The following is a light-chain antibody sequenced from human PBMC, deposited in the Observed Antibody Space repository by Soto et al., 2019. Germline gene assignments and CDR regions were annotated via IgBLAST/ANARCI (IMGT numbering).Light chain of an antibody. Sequence: EIVMTQSPATLSVSPGERATLSCRASESVSRNLAWYQQKPGQAPRLLICAASTRATDIAARISGSGSGTEFTLTISSLQSEDFAVYYCLQYNKWPLTFGGGTKVEIK. J-gene: IGKJ4*01. CDR2: AAS. V-gene: IGKV3-15*01. CDR1: ESVSRN. CDR3: LQYNKWPLT.